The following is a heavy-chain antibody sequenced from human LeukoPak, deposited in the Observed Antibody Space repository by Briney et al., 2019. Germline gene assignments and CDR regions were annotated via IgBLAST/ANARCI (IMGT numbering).Heavy chain of an antibody. CDR2: ISYDGSNK. J-gene: IGHJ4*02. CDR1: GFTFSSYA. Sequence: PGGSLRLSCAASGFTFSSYAMHWVRQAPGKGLEWVAVISYDGSNKYYADSVKGRFTISRDNSKNTLYLQMNSLRAEDTAVYYCASPVLWFGELFSDYWGQGTLVTVSS. D-gene: IGHD3-10*01. CDR3: ASPVLWFGELFSDY. V-gene: IGHV3-30*04.